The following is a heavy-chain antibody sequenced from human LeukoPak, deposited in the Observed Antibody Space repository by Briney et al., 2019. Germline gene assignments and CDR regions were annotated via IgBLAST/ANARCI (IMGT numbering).Heavy chain of an antibody. V-gene: IGHV3-30*18. CDR3: AKNGPRRPDSSSLFTGYYGMDV. J-gene: IGHJ6*02. CDR2: ISYDGSNK. Sequence: GALRLSCAASGFTFSSYGMHWVRQAPGKGLEWVAVISYDGSNKYYADSVKGRFTISRDNSKNTLYLQMNSLRAEDTAVYYCAKNGPRRPDSSSLFTGYYGMDVWGQGTTVTVSS. D-gene: IGHD6-13*01. CDR1: GFTFSSYG.